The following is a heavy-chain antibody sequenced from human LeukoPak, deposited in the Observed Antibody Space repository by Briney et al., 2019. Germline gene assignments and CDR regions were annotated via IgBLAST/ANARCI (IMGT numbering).Heavy chain of an antibody. CDR3: ARFKRHFGYDSSGYYFR. V-gene: IGHV1-69*04. Sequence: GASVKVSCKASGGTFSSYAISWVRQAPGQGLEWMGRIIPILGIANYAQKFQGRVTITADKSTSTAYMELSSLRSEDTAVYYCARFKRHFGYDSSGYYFRWGQGTLVTVSS. J-gene: IGHJ4*02. CDR1: GGTFSSYA. CDR2: IIPILGIA. D-gene: IGHD3-22*01.